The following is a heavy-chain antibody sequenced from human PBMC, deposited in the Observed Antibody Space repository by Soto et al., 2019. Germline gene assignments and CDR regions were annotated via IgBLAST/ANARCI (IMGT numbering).Heavy chain of an antibody. J-gene: IGHJ4*02. CDR2: IYYSGST. CDR1: GGSISSSSYY. V-gene: IGHV4-39*01. CDR3: ARQYYDSSGYSIDY. Sequence: SATLSLTCTVSGGSISSSSYYWGWIRQPPGKGLEWIVSIYYSGSTYYTPSHKSRVTISVDTSTNQFSLKLSSVTAADTAVYYCARQYYDSSGYSIDYWGQGTLVTVSS. D-gene: IGHD3-22*01.